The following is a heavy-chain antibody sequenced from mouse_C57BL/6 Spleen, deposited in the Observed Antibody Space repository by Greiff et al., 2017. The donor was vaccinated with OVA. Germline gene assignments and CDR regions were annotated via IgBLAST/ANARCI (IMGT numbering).Heavy chain of an antibody. CDR2: FHPYNDDT. Sequence: QVQLQQSGAELVKPGASVKLSCKASGYTFTTYPIEWMKQNPGKSLEWIGNFHPYNDDTKYNEKFKGKATLTVEKSSSTVYLELSRLTSDDSAVYYCAITTVVAPAWYFDVWGTGTTVTVSS. CDR3: AITTVVAPAWYFDV. D-gene: IGHD1-1*01. V-gene: IGHV1-47*01. J-gene: IGHJ1*03. CDR1: GYTFTTYP.